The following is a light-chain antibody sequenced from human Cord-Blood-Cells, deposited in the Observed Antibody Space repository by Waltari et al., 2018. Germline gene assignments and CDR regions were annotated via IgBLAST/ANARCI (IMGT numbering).Light chain of an antibody. J-gene: IGKJ4*01. Sequence: EIVLTQSPATLSLSPGERATLSCRASQSVSSYLAWYQQKPGQAPSLLIYDASNRATVIPARFSGSGSATYFTPTISSLQPEDFAVYYCQQRSNWLTFGGGTKVEIK. CDR1: QSVSSY. V-gene: IGKV3-11*01. CDR2: DAS. CDR3: QQRSNWLT.